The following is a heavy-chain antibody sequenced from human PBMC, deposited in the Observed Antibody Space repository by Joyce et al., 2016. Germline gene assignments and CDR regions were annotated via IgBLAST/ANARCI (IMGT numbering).Heavy chain of an antibody. D-gene: IGHD5-12*01. CDR2: IDSSGSN. Sequence: QVQLQESGPGLVKPSETLSLTCTVASVSINNYYWRWIRQPPGKGLERIGYIDSSGSNRYNPSFKSRVTILVDTSKNQFSLKMNSVTAADTAVYFCATSRVATFWFDPWGQGTLVTVSS. V-gene: IGHV4-4*09. CDR3: ATSRVATFWFDP. CDR1: SVSINNYY. J-gene: IGHJ5*02.